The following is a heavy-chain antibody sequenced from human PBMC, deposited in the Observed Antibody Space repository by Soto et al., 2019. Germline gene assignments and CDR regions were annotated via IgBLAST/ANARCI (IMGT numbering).Heavy chain of an antibody. CDR1: GGTFSSYA. CDR3: ARGRFLEWLPRRGYYYYGMDV. V-gene: IGHV1-69*01. D-gene: IGHD3-3*01. J-gene: IGHJ6*02. Sequence: QVQLVQSGAEVKKPGSSVKVSCKASGGTFSSYAISWVRQAPGQGLEWMGGIIPIFGTANYAQKFQGGVTITADESTSTAYMELSSLRSEDTAVYYCARGRFLEWLPRRGYYYYGMDVWGQGTTVTVSS. CDR2: IIPIFGTA.